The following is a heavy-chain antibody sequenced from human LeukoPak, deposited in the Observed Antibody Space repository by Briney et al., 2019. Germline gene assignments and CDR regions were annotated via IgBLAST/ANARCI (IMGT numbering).Heavy chain of an antibody. Sequence: GESLKISCKGSGYRFTSYWIGWVRQMPGKGLEWMGIIYPGDSDTRYSPSFQGQVTISADKSISTAYLQWSSLKASDTAMYYCARQYCSGGSCYLGFDYWGQGTLVTVSS. CDR1: GYRFTSYW. CDR3: ARQYCSGGSCYLGFDY. J-gene: IGHJ4*02. CDR2: IYPGDSDT. V-gene: IGHV5-51*01. D-gene: IGHD2-15*01.